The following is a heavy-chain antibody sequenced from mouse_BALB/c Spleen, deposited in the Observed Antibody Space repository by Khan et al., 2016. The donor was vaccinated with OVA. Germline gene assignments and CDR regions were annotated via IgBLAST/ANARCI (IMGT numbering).Heavy chain of an antibody. CDR1: GYSFTTYY. V-gene: IGHV1S135*01. CDR3: TRHGYVAWFAY. CDR2: IDPFSGGT. Sequence: VQLQQSGPELMKPGTSVKISCKASGYSFTTYYIHWVIQTHGKSLEWIGYIDPFSGGTTYNQKFKGKATLTVDTSSSTAYIHLSNLTSEDSAVYYCTRHGYVAWFAYWGQGTLVTVSA. J-gene: IGHJ3*01. D-gene: IGHD2-2*01.